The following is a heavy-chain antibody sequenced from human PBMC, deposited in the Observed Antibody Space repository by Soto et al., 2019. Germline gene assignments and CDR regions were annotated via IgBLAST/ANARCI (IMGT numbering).Heavy chain of an antibody. J-gene: IGHJ4*02. CDR2: ISAYNGNT. V-gene: IGHV1-18*01. D-gene: IGHD2-2*01. CDR3: ARDHCSSTSCYDLYYFDY. Sequence: ASVKVSCKASGYTFTSYGISWVRQAPGQGLEWMGWISAYNGNTNYAQKLQGRVTMTTDTSTSTAYMELSRLRSDDTAVYYCARDHCSSTSCYDLYYFDYWGQGTLVTVSS. CDR1: GYTFTSYG.